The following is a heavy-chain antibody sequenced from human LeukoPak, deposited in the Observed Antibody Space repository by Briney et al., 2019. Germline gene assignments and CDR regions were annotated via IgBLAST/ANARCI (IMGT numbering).Heavy chain of an antibody. D-gene: IGHD5-18*01. J-gene: IGHJ4*02. V-gene: IGHV4-59*01. CDR2: IYYSGST. CDR1: GGSISSYY. CDR3: ARDPGGYSYGPFDY. Sequence: SETLSLTCTVSGGSISSYYWSWIRQPPGKGLEWIGYIYYSGSTNYNPSPKSRVTISVDTSKNQFSLKLSSVTAADTAVYYCARDPGGYSYGPFDYWGQGTLVTVSS.